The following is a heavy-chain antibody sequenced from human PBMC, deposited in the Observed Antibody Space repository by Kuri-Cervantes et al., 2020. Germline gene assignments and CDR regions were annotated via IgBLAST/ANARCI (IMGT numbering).Heavy chain of an antibody. V-gene: IGHV3-23*01. J-gene: IGHJ6*02. CDR1: GFTFSSYG. CDR3: ARGDIVVVPAAHPYYYGMDV. Sequence: GGSLRLSCAASGFTFSSYGMSWVRQAPGKGPEWVSAISASGGSTYYADSVKGRFTISRDNSKNTLYLQMNSLRAEDTAVYYCARGDIVVVPAAHPYYYGMDVWGQGTTVTDSS. D-gene: IGHD2-2*01. CDR2: ISASGGST.